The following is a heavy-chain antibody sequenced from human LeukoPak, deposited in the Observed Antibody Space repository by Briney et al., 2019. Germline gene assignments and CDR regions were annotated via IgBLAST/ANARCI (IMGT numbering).Heavy chain of an antibody. D-gene: IGHD2-2*02. CDR2: IYYGGSP. Sequence: SETLSLTCTVSGDSISSDNHYWGWIRQSPGKGLEWIGSIYYGGSPYYNPSLESRVTMSVDTSKSQFSLRLSSVTAADTAMYYCVRSSDCSRASCFTSYFDSWGQGTLVTVSS. V-gene: IGHV4-39*07. CDR1: GDSISSDNHY. CDR3: VRSSDCSRASCFTSYFDS. J-gene: IGHJ4*02.